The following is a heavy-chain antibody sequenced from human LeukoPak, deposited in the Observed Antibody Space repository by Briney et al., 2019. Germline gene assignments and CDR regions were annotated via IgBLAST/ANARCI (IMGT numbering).Heavy chain of an antibody. CDR3: ARHWNSNGFNPSDY. Sequence: TGGSLRLSCAASGFTVSSNYMSWVRQAPGKGLEWVSVIYSGGSTYYADSVKGRFTISRDNSKNTLYLQMNSLRAEDTALYYCARHWNSNGFNPSDYWGQGTLVTVSS. D-gene: IGHD6-19*01. J-gene: IGHJ4*02. V-gene: IGHV3-66*04. CDR1: GFTVSSNY. CDR2: IYSGGST.